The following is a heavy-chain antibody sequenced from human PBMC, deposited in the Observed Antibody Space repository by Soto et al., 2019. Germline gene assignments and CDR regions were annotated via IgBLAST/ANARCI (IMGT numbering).Heavy chain of an antibody. D-gene: IGHD2-2*01. CDR3: ARVSSSIVVVPDYGMDV. V-gene: IGHV1-18*04. CDR2: ISGKNGNT. J-gene: IGHJ6*02. Sequence: TSVKVSCKASGYTFISNGSSWVRQATGQGLEWMGWISGKNGNTKYAQKFKGRVTMTTDTSTSTAYMEMRSLGFDDTAVYFCARVSSSIVVVPDYGMDVWGQGTTVTVSS. CDR1: GYTFISNG.